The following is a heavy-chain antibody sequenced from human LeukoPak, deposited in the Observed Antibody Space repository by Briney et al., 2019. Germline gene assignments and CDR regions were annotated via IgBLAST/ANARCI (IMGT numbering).Heavy chain of an antibody. Sequence: SETLSLTCAVHGGSFSGYYWSWIRQPPGKGLEWIGEINHSGSTNYNPSLKSRVTISVDTSKNQFSLKLSSVTAADTAVYYCARGFTVTTRRVFDPWGQGTLVTVSS. CDR1: GGSFSGYY. CDR2: INHSGST. J-gene: IGHJ5*02. D-gene: IGHD4-11*01. V-gene: IGHV4-34*01. CDR3: ARGFTVTTRRVFDP.